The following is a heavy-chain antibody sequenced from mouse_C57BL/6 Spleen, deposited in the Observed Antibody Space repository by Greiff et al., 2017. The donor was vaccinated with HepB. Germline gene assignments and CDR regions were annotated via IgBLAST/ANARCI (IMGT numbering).Heavy chain of an antibody. Sequence: QVQLKQSGAELVKPGASVKISCKASGYAFSSYWMNWVKQRPGKGLEWIGQIYPGDGDTNYNGKFKGKATLTADKSSSTAYMQLSSLTSEDSAVYFCARGGYYGSRGYFDVWGTGTTVTVSS. V-gene: IGHV1-80*01. J-gene: IGHJ1*03. CDR2: IYPGDGDT. D-gene: IGHD1-1*01. CDR1: GYAFSSYW. CDR3: ARGGYYGSRGYFDV.